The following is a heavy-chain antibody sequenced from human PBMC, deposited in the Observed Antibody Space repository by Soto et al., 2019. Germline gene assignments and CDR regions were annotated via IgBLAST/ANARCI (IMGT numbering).Heavy chain of an antibody. CDR1: GFTFSSYA. D-gene: IGHD6-19*01. V-gene: IGHV3-30-3*01. J-gene: IGHJ6*02. CDR3: ARDPRNIAVADIYYYYGMDV. Sequence: GGSLRLSCAASGFTFSSYAMHWVRQAPGKGLEWVAVISYDGSNKYYADSVKGRFTISRDNSKNTLYLQMNSLRAEDTAVYYCARDPRNIAVADIYYYYGMDVWGQGTTVTVSS. CDR2: ISYDGSNK.